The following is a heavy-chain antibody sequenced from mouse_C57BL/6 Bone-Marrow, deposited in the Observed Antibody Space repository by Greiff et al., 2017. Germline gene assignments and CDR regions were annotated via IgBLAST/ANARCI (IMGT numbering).Heavy chain of an antibody. CDR3: AKRLITTLVATTHYAMDY. D-gene: IGHD1-1*01. Sequence: QVQLQQPGAELVKPGASVKVSCKASGYTFTSYWMHWVKQRPGQGLEWIGRIHPSDSDTNYNQKFKGKATLTVDKSSSTAYMQLSSLTSEDSAVYYCAKRLITTLVATTHYAMDYWGQGTSVTVSS. V-gene: IGHV1-74*01. CDR1: GYTFTSYW. CDR2: IHPSDSDT. J-gene: IGHJ4*01.